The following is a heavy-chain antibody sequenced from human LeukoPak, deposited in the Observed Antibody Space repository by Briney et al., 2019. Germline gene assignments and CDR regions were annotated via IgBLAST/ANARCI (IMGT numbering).Heavy chain of an antibody. V-gene: IGHV4-4*07. CDR1: GGSLSSYY. CDR3: ARDGNGGSLDY. J-gene: IGHJ4*02. Sequence: SETLSLTCTVSGGSLSSYYWSWIRQPAGKGLEWIGRVYTSGSTNYNPSLKSRVTMSVDTSKKQFSLRLTSVTAADTAVYYCARDGNGGSLDYWGQGALVTVSS. D-gene: IGHD1-26*01. CDR2: VYTSGST.